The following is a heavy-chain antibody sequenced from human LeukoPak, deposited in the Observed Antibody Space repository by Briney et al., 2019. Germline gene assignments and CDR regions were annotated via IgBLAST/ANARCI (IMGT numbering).Heavy chain of an antibody. J-gene: IGHJ4*02. D-gene: IGHD3-22*01. Sequence: GASVKVSCTASGYTFTSYYMHWVRQAPGQGLEWMGIINPSGGSTSYAQKFQGRVTMTRDTSMSTVYMELSSLRSEDTAVYYCARSPPNYYDSSGYDYWGQGTLVTVSS. CDR2: INPSGGST. CDR1: GYTFTSYY. CDR3: ARSPPNYYDSSGYDY. V-gene: IGHV1-46*01.